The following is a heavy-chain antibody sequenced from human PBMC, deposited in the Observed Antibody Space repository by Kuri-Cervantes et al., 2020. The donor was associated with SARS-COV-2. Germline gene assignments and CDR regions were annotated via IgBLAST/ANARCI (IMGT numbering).Heavy chain of an antibody. V-gene: IGHV1-2*06. J-gene: IGHJ4*02. CDR1: GYTFTGYY. Sequence: ASVKVSCKASGYTFTGYYMHWVRQAPGQGLEWMGRINPNSGGTNYAQKFQGRVTMTRDTSISTAYMELSRLRSEDTALYYCARVGSGSSYEFDYWGQGTRVTVSS. D-gene: IGHD3-10*01. CDR3: ARVGSGSSYEFDY. CDR2: INPNSGGT.